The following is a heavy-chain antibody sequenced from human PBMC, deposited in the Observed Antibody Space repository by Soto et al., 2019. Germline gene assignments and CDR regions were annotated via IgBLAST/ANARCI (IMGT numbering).Heavy chain of an antibody. V-gene: IGHV3-7*01. CDR1: GFTFSSYW. D-gene: IGHD6-13*01. J-gene: IGHJ4*02. CDR2: IKQDGSEK. Sequence: EVQLVESGGGLVQPGGSLRLSCAASGFTFSSYWMSWVRQAPAKGLEWVANIKQDGSEKYYVDSVKGRFTISRDNAKNSLYLQMNRLRAEDTAVYYCAIYHSTIFDYWCQGTLVTVSS. CDR3: AIYHSTIFDY.